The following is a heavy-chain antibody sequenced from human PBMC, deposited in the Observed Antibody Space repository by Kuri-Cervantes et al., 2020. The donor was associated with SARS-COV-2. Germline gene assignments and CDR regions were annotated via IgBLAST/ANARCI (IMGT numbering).Heavy chain of an antibody. CDR2: INHSGST. J-gene: IGHJ4*02. V-gene: IGHV4-34*01. CDR3: ATGSAGSNSYFEY. CDR1: GGSFSGYY. D-gene: IGHD3-10*01. Sequence: SETLSLTCAVYGGSFSGYYWSWIRQPPGKGLEWIGEINHSGSTKYNPSLKRRVTISVDTSKNQFLLKLSSVNAADTAVYYCATGSAGSNSYFEYWGQGGLVNGAS.